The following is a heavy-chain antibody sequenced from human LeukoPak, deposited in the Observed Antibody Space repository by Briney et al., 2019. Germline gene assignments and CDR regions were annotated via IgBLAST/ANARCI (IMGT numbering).Heavy chain of an antibody. CDR1: GGTFSSYA. V-gene: IGHV1-69*06. Sequence: SVKVSCKASGGTFSSYAISWVRQAPGQGLEWMGGIIPIFGTANYAQKFQGRVTITADKSTSTAYMELSSLRSEDTAVYYCARGAGLVVTAIRSYYYYYMDVWGKGTTVTVSS. CDR2: IIPIFGTA. J-gene: IGHJ6*03. CDR3: ARGAGLVVTAIRSYYYYYMDV. D-gene: IGHD2-21*02.